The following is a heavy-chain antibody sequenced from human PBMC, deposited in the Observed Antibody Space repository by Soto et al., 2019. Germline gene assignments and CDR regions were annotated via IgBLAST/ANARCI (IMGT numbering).Heavy chain of an antibody. CDR1: GLSFRDYA. Sequence: SLRSSCEPPGLSFRDYALGWVRAGSGKGLERVSAISGSGGSTYYADSVKGRFTISRDNSKNTFYLQMNSLRVEDTAVYYCAKPFYASTWSYFDYWGQGTLVTVSS. V-gene: IGHV3-23*01. D-gene: IGHD6-13*01. CDR3: AKPFYASTWSYFDY. CDR2: ISGSGGST. J-gene: IGHJ4*02.